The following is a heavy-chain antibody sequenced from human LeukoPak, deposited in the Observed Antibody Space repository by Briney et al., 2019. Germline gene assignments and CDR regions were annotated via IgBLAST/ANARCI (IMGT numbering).Heavy chain of an antibody. D-gene: IGHD1-26*01. CDR2: ISSSSSTI. Sequence: GGSLRLSCAASGFTSSSYSMNWVRQAPGKGLEWVSYISSSSSTIYYADSVKGRFTISRDNAKNSLYLQMNSLRAEDTAVYYCARDRSYGKRGAFDIWGQGTMVTVSS. CDR1: GFTSSSYS. V-gene: IGHV3-48*01. J-gene: IGHJ3*02. CDR3: ARDRSYGKRGAFDI.